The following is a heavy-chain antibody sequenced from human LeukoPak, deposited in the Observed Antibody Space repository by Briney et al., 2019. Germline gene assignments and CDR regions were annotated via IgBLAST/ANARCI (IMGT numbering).Heavy chain of an antibody. CDR3: VKAHSSSWYGVYFDY. J-gene: IGHJ4*02. V-gene: IGHV3-64D*06. CDR1: GFTFSSYA. Sequence: GGSLRLSCSASGFTFSSYAMHWVRQAPGKGLEYVSAISSNGGSTYYADSVKGRFTISRDNSKNTLYLQMSSLRAEVTAVYYCVKAHSSSWYGVYFDYWGQGTLVTVSS. CDR2: ISSNGGST. D-gene: IGHD6-13*01.